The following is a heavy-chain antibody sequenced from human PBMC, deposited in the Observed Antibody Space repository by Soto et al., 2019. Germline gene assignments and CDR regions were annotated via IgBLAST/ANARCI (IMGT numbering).Heavy chain of an antibody. V-gene: IGHV3-21*01. Sequence: EVQLVESGGGLVKPGGSLRLSCTGSGFPFSAYNINWVRQAPGKGLEWVSSITVGSYHIYQPNSMKGRFTISRDDAKNSVYLQIDSLRDEDTALYYCSRSPEVGVRGAYWGQGTLVTVSS. CDR2: ITVGSYHI. CDR3: SRSPEVGVRGAY. D-gene: IGHD3-16*01. CDR1: GFPFSAYN. J-gene: IGHJ4*02.